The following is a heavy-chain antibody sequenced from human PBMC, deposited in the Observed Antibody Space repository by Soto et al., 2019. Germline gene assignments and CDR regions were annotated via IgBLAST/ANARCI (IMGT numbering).Heavy chain of an antibody. Sequence: GGSLRLSCAASGFTFSSYGMHWVRQAPGKGLEWVAVISYDGSNKYYADSVKGRFTISRDNSKNTLYLQMNSLRAEDTAVYYCAKEPGGQWPNHYYFDYWGQGTLVTVSS. CDR1: GFTFSSYG. CDR3: AKEPGGQWPNHYYFDY. V-gene: IGHV3-30*18. D-gene: IGHD6-19*01. CDR2: ISYDGSNK. J-gene: IGHJ4*02.